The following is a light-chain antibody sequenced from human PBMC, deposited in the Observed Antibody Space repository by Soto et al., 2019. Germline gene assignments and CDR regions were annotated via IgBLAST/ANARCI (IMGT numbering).Light chain of an antibody. Sequence: EIVMTQSPATLSVTPGEGVTLSCRASQNIGGDLAWYQHKAGQVPRLLIHGASTRATGIPARFSGSGSGTEFTLTINSLQSEDSAVYSCNHYNIWPPYTFVQGTKLEIK. CDR1: QNIGGD. V-gene: IGKV3D-15*01. CDR3: NHYNIWPPYT. J-gene: IGKJ2*01. CDR2: GAS.